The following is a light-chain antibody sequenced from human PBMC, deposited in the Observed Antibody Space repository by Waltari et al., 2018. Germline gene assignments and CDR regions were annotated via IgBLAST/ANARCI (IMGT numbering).Light chain of an antibody. CDR1: QSVLYFSKNKNY. CDR3: QQYYRTIW. V-gene: IGKV4-1*01. J-gene: IGKJ1*01. Sequence: QSVLYFSKNKNYLAWERQKPGQPPKRLLDWASTPESGVPDLFRACRSRTDFALTISSLQAEVVAVYYCQQYYRTIWFGRGTKVQIK. CDR2: WAS.